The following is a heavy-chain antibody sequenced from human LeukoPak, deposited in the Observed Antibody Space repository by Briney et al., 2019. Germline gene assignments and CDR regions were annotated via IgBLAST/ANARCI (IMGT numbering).Heavy chain of an antibody. J-gene: IGHJ4*02. D-gene: IGHD3-9*01. CDR3: AKDPNQGLRYFDWFSHYFDY. Sequence: GGSLRLSCAASGFTFSSYGMHWVRQAPGKGLEWVAVISYDGSNKYYADSVKGRFTISRDNSKNTLYLQMNSLRAEDTAVYYCAKDPNQGLRYFDWFSHYFDYWGQGTLVTVSS. CDR1: GFTFSSYG. CDR2: ISYDGSNK. V-gene: IGHV3-30*18.